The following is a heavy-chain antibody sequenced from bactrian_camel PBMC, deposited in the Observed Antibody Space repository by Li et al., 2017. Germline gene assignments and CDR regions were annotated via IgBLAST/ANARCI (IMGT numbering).Heavy chain of an antibody. V-gene: IGHV3S10*01. CDR2: IDIEGNT. CDR3: TKDRSYGTRNWVQNT. Sequence: EVQLVESGGGSMEAGGSLRLSCTVSGSTRNCMGWFRQAPGKEREGVAGIDIEGNTDYVDSAKGRFTISRDNAKNTLYLQMNNLKPEDTAMYYCTKDRSYGTRNWVQNTRGQGTQVTVS. J-gene: IGHJ4*01. D-gene: IGHD3*01. CDR1: GSTRNC.